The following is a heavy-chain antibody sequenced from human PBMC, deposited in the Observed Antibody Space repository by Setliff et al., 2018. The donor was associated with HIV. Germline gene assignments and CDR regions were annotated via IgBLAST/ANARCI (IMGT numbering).Heavy chain of an antibody. J-gene: IGHJ5*02. CDR1: GGSFSSYA. V-gene: IGHV1-69*05. CDR2: IIPIFGTA. Sequence: SVKVSCKASGGSFSSYAISWVRQAPGQGLEWMGGIIPIFGTAKYAQKFQGRVTITTDESTSTAYMELSSLRSEDTAVYYCARGNYGDSDGDNWFDPWGQGTLVTV. CDR3: ARGNYGDSDGDNWFDP. D-gene: IGHD4-17*01.